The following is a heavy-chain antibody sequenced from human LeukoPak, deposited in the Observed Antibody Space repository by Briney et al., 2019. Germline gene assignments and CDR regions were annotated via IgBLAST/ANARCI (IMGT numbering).Heavy chain of an antibody. CDR2: ISYDGSNK. Sequence: GGSLRLSCAASGFIFSSYAMHWVRQAPGKGLEWVAVISYDGSNKYYADSVKGRFTISRDNSKNTLYLQMNSLRAEDTAVYYCAREEEMATSFDYWGQGTLVTVSS. D-gene: IGHD5-24*01. CDR1: GFIFSSYA. J-gene: IGHJ4*02. V-gene: IGHV3-30-3*01. CDR3: AREEEMATSFDY.